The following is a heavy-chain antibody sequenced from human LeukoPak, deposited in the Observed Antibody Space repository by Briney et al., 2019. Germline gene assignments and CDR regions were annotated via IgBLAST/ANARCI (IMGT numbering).Heavy chain of an antibody. V-gene: IGHV1-69*05. CDR3: ARSRIVGATGGYYYYMDV. CDR2: IIPIFGTA. D-gene: IGHD1-26*01. Sequence: GASVKVSCKASGGTFSSYAISWVRQAPGQGLEWMGRIIPIFGTANYAQKFQGRVTITTDESTSTAHMELSSLRSEDTAVYYCARSRIVGATGGYYYYMDVWGKGTTVTVSS. J-gene: IGHJ6*03. CDR1: GGTFSSYA.